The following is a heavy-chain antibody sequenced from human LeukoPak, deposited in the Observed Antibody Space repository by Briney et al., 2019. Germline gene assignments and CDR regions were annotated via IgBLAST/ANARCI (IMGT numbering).Heavy chain of an antibody. CDR3: ARHRSRDYYYGMDV. V-gene: IGHV4-34*01. Sequence: PSETLSLTCAVYGGSFSGYYWSWIRQPPGKGLEWIGEINHSGSTNYNPSLKSRVTISVDTSKNQFSLKLSSVTAADTAVYYCARHRSRDYYYGMDVWGQGTTVTVSS. CDR2: INHSGST. J-gene: IGHJ6*02. CDR1: GGSFSGYY.